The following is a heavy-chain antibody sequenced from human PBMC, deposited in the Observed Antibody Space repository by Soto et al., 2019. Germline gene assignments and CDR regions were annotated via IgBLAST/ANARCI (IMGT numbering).Heavy chain of an antibody. D-gene: IGHD3-22*01. V-gene: IGHV1-18*01. CDR2: ISAYNGNT. Sequence: GASVKVSCKASGYTFTSYGISWVRQAPGQGLEWMGWISAYNGNTNYAQKLQGRVTMTTDTSTSTAHMELSSLRSEDTAVYYCARDQGYYDSGGYYFPWGQGTLVTVSS. J-gene: IGHJ5*02. CDR1: GYTFTSYG. CDR3: ARDQGYYDSGGYYFP.